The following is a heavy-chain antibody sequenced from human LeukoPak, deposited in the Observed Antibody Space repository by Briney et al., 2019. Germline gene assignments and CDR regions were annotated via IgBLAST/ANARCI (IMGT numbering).Heavy chain of an antibody. D-gene: IGHD3-22*01. CDR2: IKEDGSQK. CDR3: AKDLTGLYYYDSSGYTPG. Sequence: GGSLRLSCTASGFTFNRFWMTWVRQAPGKGLEWVANIKEDGSQKKYVDSVKGRFTTSRDNSKNTLYVQMNSLRAEDTAVYYCAKDLTGLYYYDSSGYTPGWGQGTLVTVSS. CDR1: GFTFNRFW. J-gene: IGHJ4*02. V-gene: IGHV3-7*03.